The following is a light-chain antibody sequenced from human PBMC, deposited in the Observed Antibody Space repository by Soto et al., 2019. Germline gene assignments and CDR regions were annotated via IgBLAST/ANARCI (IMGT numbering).Light chain of an antibody. V-gene: IGKV3-20*01. CDR2: GAS. CDR1: QSVSTSN. Sequence: IVLTQSPGTLSSSPGERATLSCRASQSVSTSNLAWYQQRPGQAPRLLIYGASRRATGIPDRFSGSGSGTDFTLTISRLEPEDFALYYCQHYGRSPITFGQGTRLEIK. CDR3: QHYGRSPIT. J-gene: IGKJ5*01.